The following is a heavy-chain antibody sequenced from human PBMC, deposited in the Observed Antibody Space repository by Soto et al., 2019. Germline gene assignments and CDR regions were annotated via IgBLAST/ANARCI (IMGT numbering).Heavy chain of an antibody. D-gene: IGHD6-19*01. CDR3: ARHYSSGSRNWFDP. V-gene: IGHV4-39*01. CDR1: GGSINSSSYF. J-gene: IGHJ5*02. Sequence: SETLSLTCSVSGGSINSSSYFWGWVRQPPGNGLEWIGSIYYSGSTYYNPSLRSRVTISVDTSKNQFSLKLSSVTAADTAVFYCARHYSSGSRNWFDPWGQGTLVTVSS. CDR2: IYYSGST.